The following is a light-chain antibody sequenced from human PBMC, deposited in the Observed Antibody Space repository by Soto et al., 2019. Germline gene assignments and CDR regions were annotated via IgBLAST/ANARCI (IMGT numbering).Light chain of an antibody. CDR1: SSDVGGYSY. CDR2: DVT. V-gene: IGLV2-11*01. CDR3: FSDAGSYTFV. J-gene: IGLJ1*01. Sequence: QSVLTQPRSVSGSPGQSVTISCTGTSSDVGGYSYVSWYQQHPGKAPKLMIYDVTTRPSGIPDRFSGSKSGNTASLTISGLQAEDEADYYCFSDAGSYTFVFGTGTQLTVL.